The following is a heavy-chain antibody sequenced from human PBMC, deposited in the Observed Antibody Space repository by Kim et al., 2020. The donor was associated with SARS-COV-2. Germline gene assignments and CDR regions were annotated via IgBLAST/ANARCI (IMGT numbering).Heavy chain of an antibody. CDR1: GASINNSNYY. CDR2: VYYSGST. D-gene: IGHD2-2*03. J-gene: IGHJ4*02. V-gene: IGHV4-39*01. CDR3: ARLGIVEIPARADS. Sequence: SETLSLTCTVSGASINNSNYYWGWIRQPPGKGLEWIGRVYYSGSTHYTPSLTSRVTISVDSSKKQFSLELRSVIALDTAVYYCARLGIVEIPARADSRGQGILVTVST.